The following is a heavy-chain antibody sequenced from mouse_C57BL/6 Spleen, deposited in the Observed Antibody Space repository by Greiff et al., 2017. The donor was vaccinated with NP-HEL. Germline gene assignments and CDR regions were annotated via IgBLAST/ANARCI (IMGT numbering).Heavy chain of an antibody. D-gene: IGHD3-1*01. Sequence: EVQLQQSGAELVKPGASVKLSCTASGFNIKDYYMHWVKQRTEQGLEWIGRIDPEDGVTKYAPKFQGKATITADTSSNTAYLQLSSLTSEDTAVYYCASGGTGTFDYWGQGTTLTVSS. CDR3: ASGGTGTFDY. V-gene: IGHV14-2*01. J-gene: IGHJ2*01. CDR1: GFNIKDYY. CDR2: IDPEDGVT.